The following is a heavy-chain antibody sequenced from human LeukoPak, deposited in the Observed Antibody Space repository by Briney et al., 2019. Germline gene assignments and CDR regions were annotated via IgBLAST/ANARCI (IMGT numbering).Heavy chain of an antibody. CDR1: GGSISSYY. Sequence: PSETLSLTCTVSGGSISSYYWSWIRQPPGKGLEWIGYIYYSGSTSYNPSLKSRVTILVDTSKNQFSLKLSSVTAADTAVYYCARAYWGSLDYWGQGTLVTFSS. CDR3: ARAYWGSLDY. J-gene: IGHJ4*02. CDR2: IYYSGST. V-gene: IGHV4-59*08. D-gene: IGHD7-27*01.